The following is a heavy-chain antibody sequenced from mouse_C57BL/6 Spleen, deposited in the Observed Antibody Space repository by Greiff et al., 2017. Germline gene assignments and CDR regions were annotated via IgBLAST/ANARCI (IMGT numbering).Heavy chain of an antibody. J-gene: IGHJ4*01. Sequence: QVQLQQPGAELVRPGSSVKLSCKASGYTFTSYWMHWVKQRPIQGLEWIGNIDPSDSETHYNQKFKDKATLTVDKSSSTAYMQLSSLTSEDSAVYYCARSRDGYYDAMDYWGQGTSVTVSS. CDR1: GYTFTSYW. V-gene: IGHV1-52*01. CDR3: ARSRDGYYDAMDY. D-gene: IGHD2-3*01. CDR2: IDPSDSET.